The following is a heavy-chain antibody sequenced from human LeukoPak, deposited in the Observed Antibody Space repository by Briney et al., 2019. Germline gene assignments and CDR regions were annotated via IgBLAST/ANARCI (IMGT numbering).Heavy chain of an antibody. CDR1: GGSFSGYY. Sequence: SETLSLTCAVYGGSFSGYYWSWIRQPPGKGLEWIGEINHSGSTNYNPSLKSRVTISVDTSMNQFSLKLSSVAAADTAVYYCARGNYYDYAFDIWGQGTMVTVSS. CDR3: ARGNYYDYAFDI. D-gene: IGHD3-22*01. J-gene: IGHJ3*02. CDR2: INHSGST. V-gene: IGHV4-34*01.